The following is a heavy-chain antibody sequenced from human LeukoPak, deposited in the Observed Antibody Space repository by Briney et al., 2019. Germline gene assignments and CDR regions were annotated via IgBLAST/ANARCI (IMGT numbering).Heavy chain of an antibody. CDR2: IYQSGST. CDR1: GFTFEDYG. V-gene: IGHV4-4*02. J-gene: IGHJ4*02. D-gene: IGHD2-15*01. Sequence: PGGSLRLSCAASGFTFEDYGMSWVRQPPGKGLEWIGEIYQSGSTNYNPSLKSRVTISVDKSKNQFSLKLSSVTAADTAVYYCARKGYDLGFFDYWGQGTLVTVSS. CDR3: ARKGYDLGFFDY.